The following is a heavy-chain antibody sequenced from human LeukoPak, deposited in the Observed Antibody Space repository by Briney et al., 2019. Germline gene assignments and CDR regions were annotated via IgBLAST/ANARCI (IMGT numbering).Heavy chain of an antibody. Sequence: SETLSLTCTVSGGSISSSSYYWGWIRQSPGKGLEWIGSIYYSGSTYYNPSLKSRVTISVDTSKNQFSLKLSSVTAADTAVYYRARRDMYYDFWSGYYKSYFDYWGQGTLVTVSS. CDR2: IYYSGST. CDR1: GGSISSSSYY. V-gene: IGHV4-39*01. CDR3: ARRDMYYDFWSGYYKSYFDY. J-gene: IGHJ4*02. D-gene: IGHD3-3*01.